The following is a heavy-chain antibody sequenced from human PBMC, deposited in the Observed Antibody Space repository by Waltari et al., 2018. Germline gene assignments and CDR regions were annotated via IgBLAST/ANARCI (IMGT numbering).Heavy chain of an antibody. V-gene: IGHV3-74*01. Sequence: EVQLVESGGGLVQPGGSRRLSCAAPGFNYSSYRVQWVRKAPGKGLLWVSRINIDGSNTRYADSVKGRFTISRDNAKNTLYLQMNSLRAEDTAVYYCARGSFLEWLGGMDVWGQGTTVTVS. J-gene: IGHJ6*02. CDR3: ARGSFLEWLGGMDV. CDR1: GFNYSSYR. CDR2: INIDGSNT. D-gene: IGHD3-3*02.